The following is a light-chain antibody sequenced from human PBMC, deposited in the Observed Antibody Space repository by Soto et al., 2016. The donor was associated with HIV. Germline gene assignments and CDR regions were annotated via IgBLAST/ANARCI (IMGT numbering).Light chain of an antibody. CDR2: EDA. CDR1: QLGEKF. CDR3: QAWDNIIV. Sequence: SFELTQAPSVSVSPGQTAAISCSGHQLGEKFVRWYQQKPGQPPVLVIYEDAKRPSGIPDRFTGSNSGNTATLTISGTQAMDEADYYCQAWDNIIVFGGGTKLTVL. V-gene: IGLV3-1*01. J-gene: IGLJ2*01.